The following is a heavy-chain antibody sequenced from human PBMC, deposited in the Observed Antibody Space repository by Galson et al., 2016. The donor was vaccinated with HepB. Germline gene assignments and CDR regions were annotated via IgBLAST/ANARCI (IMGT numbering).Heavy chain of an antibody. CDR2: VSGSGGST. CDR1: RFTFSNYA. Sequence: SLRLSCAASRFTFSNYAMTWVRQAPGKGLEWVSAVSGSGGSTYYADSVKGRFTISRDNSKNTLYLQINSLRAEDTAVYYCAKGIPAALHSLGYYYYMDVWGKGTTVTVSS. CDR3: AKGIPAALHSLGYYYYMDV. J-gene: IGHJ6*03. D-gene: IGHD2-2*01. V-gene: IGHV3-23*01.